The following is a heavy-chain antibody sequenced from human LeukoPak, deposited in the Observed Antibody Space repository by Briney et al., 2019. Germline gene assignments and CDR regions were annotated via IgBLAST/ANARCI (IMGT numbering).Heavy chain of an antibody. V-gene: IGHV3-48*02. Sequence: GGSLRLSCAASGFTFSSYSMNWARQAPGKGLEWVSYISSSSSTIYYADSVKGRFTISRDNAKNSLYLQMNSLRDEDTAVYYCARVGGYSSGWSYYFDYWGQGTLVTVSS. CDR2: ISSSSSTI. CDR3: ARVGGYSSGWSYYFDY. J-gene: IGHJ4*02. CDR1: GFTFSSYS. D-gene: IGHD6-19*01.